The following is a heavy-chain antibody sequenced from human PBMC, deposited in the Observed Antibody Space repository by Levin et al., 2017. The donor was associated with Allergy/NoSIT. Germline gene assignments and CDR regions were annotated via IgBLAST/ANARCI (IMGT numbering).Heavy chain of an antibody. CDR2: ISSSSSYI. Sequence: GGSLRLSCAASGFTFSSYSMNWVRQAPGKGLEWVSSISSSSSYIYYADSVKGRFTISRDNAKNSLYVQMNSLRAEDTAVYYCVRGVAVAAGYYYMDVWGKGTTVTVSS. CDR3: VRGVAVAAGYYYMDV. CDR1: GFTFSSYS. J-gene: IGHJ6*03. D-gene: IGHD6-19*01. V-gene: IGHV3-21*01.